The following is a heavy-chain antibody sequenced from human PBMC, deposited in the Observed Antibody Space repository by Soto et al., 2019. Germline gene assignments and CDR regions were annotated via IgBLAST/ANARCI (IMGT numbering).Heavy chain of an antibody. V-gene: IGHV3-30*18. D-gene: IGHD3-10*01. CDR1: GFTFSSYG. Sequence: QVQLVESGGGVVQPGRSLRLSCAASGFTFSSYGMHWVRQAPGKGLEWVAVISYDGSNKYYADSVKGRFTISRDNYKNTLYLQMNSLRAEDTAVYYCAKSFGVRGVLYYYYYGMDVWGQGTTVTVSS. CDR2: ISYDGSNK. CDR3: AKSFGVRGVLYYYYYGMDV. J-gene: IGHJ6*02.